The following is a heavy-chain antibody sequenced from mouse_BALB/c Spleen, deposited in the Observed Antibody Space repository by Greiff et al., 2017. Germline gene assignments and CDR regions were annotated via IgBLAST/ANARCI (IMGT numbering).Heavy chain of an antibody. CDR1: GYTFTSYY. CDR2: INPSNGGT. Sequence: VQLVESGAELVKPGASVKLSCKASGYTFTSYYMSWVKQRPGQGLEWIGEINPSNGGTNFNEKFKSKATLTVDKSSSTAYMQLSSLTSEDSAVYYCTRPFAYWGQGTLVTVSA. CDR3: TRPFAY. V-gene: IGHV1S81*02. J-gene: IGHJ3*01.